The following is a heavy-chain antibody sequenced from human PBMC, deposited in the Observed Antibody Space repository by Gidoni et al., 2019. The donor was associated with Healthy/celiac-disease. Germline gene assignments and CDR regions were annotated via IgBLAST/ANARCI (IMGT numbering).Heavy chain of an antibody. J-gene: IGHJ4*02. V-gene: IGHV1-69*01. D-gene: IGHD3-22*01. CDR1: GGTFRSSA. CDR2: IIPIFSRA. CDR3: ASRYYYDSSGYYYTFDY. Sequence: QVQLVQSGAAVTKPGSSVKVSCKASGGTFRSSAISWVRQAPGQGLEWMGGIIPIFSRANYAQKVEGRVTITADESTSTAYMELSSLRSEDTAVYSCASRYYYDSSGYYYTFDYWGQGTLVTVSS.